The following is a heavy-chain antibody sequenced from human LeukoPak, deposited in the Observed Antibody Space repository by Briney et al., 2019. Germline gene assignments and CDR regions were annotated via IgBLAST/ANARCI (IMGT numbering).Heavy chain of an antibody. D-gene: IGHD3-22*01. V-gene: IGHV3-66*01. CDR1: GFTFSSYS. J-gene: IGHJ4*02. CDR2: IYSGGST. Sequence: GGSLRLSCAASGFTFSSYSMNWVRQAPGKGLEWVSVIYSGGSTYYADSVKGRFTISRDNSKNTLYLQMNSLRAEDTAVYYCAIVTYYYDSSGYFGYWGQGTLVTVSS. CDR3: AIVTYYYDSSGYFGY.